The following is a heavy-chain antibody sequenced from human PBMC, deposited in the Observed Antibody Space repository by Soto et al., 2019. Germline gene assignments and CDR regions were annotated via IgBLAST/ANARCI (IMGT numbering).Heavy chain of an antibody. D-gene: IGHD3-9*01. J-gene: IGHJ6*02. CDR3: ARGQSLTGYVLSYYAMDV. V-gene: IGHV1-2*02. Sequence: QVQLVQSGAEVKKLGASVKVYCKSSGYTFTGYHMHWVRQAPGQGLEWVGWINPNTGDTNYAQRFQGRVTMTSDTSISTAYMELSRLRSDDTAVYYCARGQSLTGYVLSYYAMDVWGQGTTVTVSS. CDR1: GYTFTGYH. CDR2: INPNTGDT.